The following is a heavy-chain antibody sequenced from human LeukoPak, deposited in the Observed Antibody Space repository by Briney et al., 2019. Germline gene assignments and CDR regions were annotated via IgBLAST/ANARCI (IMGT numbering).Heavy chain of an antibody. Sequence: PSETLSLTCTVSGGSIFSTSFYWGWIRQPPGKGLEWIGSMYYDGTTYHNPSLKSRITISVDTSNSQFSLRLTSATAADTAVYFCARRSDSGSDDGEDYFDSWGQGTLVTVSS. CDR2: MYYDGTT. J-gene: IGHJ4*02. D-gene: IGHD1-26*01. V-gene: IGHV4-39*01. CDR3: ARRSDSGSDDGEDYFDS. CDR1: GGSIFSTSFY.